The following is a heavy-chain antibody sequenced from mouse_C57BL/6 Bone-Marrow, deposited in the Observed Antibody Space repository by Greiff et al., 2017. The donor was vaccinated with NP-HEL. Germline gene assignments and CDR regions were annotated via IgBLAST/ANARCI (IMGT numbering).Heavy chain of an antibody. J-gene: IGHJ3*01. CDR2: ISSGSSTI. CDR3: ATYYGSLFAY. V-gene: IGHV5-17*01. CDR1: GFTFSDYG. D-gene: IGHD1-1*01. Sequence: EVQRVESGGGLVKPGGSLKLSCAASGFTFSDYGMHWVRQAPEKGLEWVAYISSGSSTIYYADTVKGRFTISRDNAKNTLFLQMTSLRSEDTAMYYCATYYGSLFAYWGQGTLVTVSA.